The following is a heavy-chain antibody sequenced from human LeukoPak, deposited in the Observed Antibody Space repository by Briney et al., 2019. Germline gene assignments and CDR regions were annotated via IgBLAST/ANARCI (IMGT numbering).Heavy chain of an antibody. CDR3: ARMLVTKLDY. CDR1: GGSFSGYY. J-gene: IGHJ4*02. V-gene: IGHV4-34*01. CDR2: INHSGST. D-gene: IGHD1-1*01. Sequence: PSETLSLTCAVYGGSFSGYYWSWIRQPPGKGLEWIGEINHSGSTNYNPSLKSRVTISVDTSKNQFSLKLSSVTAADTAVYYCARMLVTKLDYWVQGTLVTVSS.